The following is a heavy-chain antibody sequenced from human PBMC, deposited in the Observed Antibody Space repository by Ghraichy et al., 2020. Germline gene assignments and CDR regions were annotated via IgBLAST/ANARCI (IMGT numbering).Heavy chain of an antibody. Sequence: GESLNISCAASGFTFSNYGMHWVRQAPAKGLEWVAVISYDGTNKYHAASVKGRFTISRDNSKNTVTLQMSSLRPEDTGLYYCAKETGRRQWLLRDCPDFWGHGTLVTVSS. CDR2: ISYDGTNK. CDR1: GFTFSNYG. D-gene: IGHD6-19*01. J-gene: IGHJ4*01. V-gene: IGHV3-30*18. CDR3: AKETGRRQWLLRDCPDF.